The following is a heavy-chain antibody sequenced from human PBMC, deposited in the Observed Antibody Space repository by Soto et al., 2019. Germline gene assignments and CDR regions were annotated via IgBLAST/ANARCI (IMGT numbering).Heavy chain of an antibody. CDR2: IAQSDSQT. J-gene: IGHJ4*02. V-gene: IGHV5-10-1*01. Sequence: GESLKISCKGSGYSFAGYWITWVRQKPGKGLEWMGRIAQSDSQTYYSPSFRGHITISVTKTITTVFLQWSSLRASDTAMYYCARQIYDSDTGPNFQYYFDSWGQGTPVTVSS. D-gene: IGHD3-22*01. CDR3: ARQIYDSDTGPNFQYYFDS. CDR1: GYSFAGYW.